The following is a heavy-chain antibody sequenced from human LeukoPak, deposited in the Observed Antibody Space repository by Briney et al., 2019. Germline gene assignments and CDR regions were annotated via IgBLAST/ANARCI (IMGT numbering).Heavy chain of an antibody. CDR2: ISVSGGST. D-gene: IGHD1-26*01. V-gene: IGHV3-23*01. CDR3: AKDGGSGSYSVYYYMDV. CDR1: GFTFSSYA. J-gene: IGHJ6*03. Sequence: GGSLRLSCAASGFTFSSYAMSWVRQAPGKGLEWVSAISVSGGSTYYADSVKGRFTISRDNSKNTLYLQMNSLRAEDTAVYYCAKDGGSGSYSVYYYMDVGGKGTTVTVSS.